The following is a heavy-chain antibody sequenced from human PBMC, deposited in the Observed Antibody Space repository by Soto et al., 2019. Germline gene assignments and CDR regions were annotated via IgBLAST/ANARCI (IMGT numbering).Heavy chain of an antibody. Sequence: VQLVDSGGGLVQPGGSLRLSCAASGFTFSTYEFNWVRQAPGRGLEWISYISVSGNIIKYADSVKGRFTISRDNAENSLHLHMSSLRVDDTAVYFCVRDTMSASAAASLDYWGQGTQVIVSS. D-gene: IGHD6-13*01. CDR1: GFTFSTYE. CDR2: ISVSGNII. CDR3: VRDTMSASAAASLDY. J-gene: IGHJ4*02. V-gene: IGHV3-48*03.